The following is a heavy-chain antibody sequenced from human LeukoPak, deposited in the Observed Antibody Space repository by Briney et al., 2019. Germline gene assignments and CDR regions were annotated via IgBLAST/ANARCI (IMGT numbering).Heavy chain of an antibody. D-gene: IGHD2-15*01. CDR1: GFIFSHYG. Sequence: GGSLRLSCAASGFIFSHYGMHWVRQAPGKGLEWVAVIQNDASTENFADSVKGRFTISRDNSKNTVFLQMNSLSVEDTALYYCAKGGEICSGGSCSPGYWGQGTLVTVTS. J-gene: IGHJ4*02. V-gene: IGHV3-30*02. CDR2: IQNDASTE. CDR3: AKGGEICSGGSCSPGY.